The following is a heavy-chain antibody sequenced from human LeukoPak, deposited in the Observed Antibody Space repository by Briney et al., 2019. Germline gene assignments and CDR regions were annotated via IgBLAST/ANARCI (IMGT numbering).Heavy chain of an antibody. D-gene: IGHD3-9*01. CDR3: AKGTSRYFDWLFPF. J-gene: IGHJ4*02. Sequence: GGSLRLSCAASGFTFDDYAMHWVRQAPGKGLEWVSGISWNSGSIGYADSVKGRFTISRDNAKNSLYLQMNGLRAEDMALYYCAKGTSRYFDWLFPFWGQGTLVTVSS. V-gene: IGHV3-9*03. CDR1: GFTFDDYA. CDR2: ISWNSGSI.